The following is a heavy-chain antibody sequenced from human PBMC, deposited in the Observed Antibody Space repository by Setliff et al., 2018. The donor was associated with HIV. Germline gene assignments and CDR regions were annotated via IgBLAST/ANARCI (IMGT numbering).Heavy chain of an antibody. Sequence: SETLSLTCTVSGGSISSYYWSWIRQPAGKGLEWIGRIYTTGSTNYNPSLRSRVTISVDTSKNQFSLRLTSVTAADTAVYYCARLTRITTAGHWGQGTLVTVSS. CDR3: ARLTRITTAGH. V-gene: IGHV4-4*07. CDR1: GGSISSYY. CDR2: IYTTGST. J-gene: IGHJ4*02. D-gene: IGHD6-13*01.